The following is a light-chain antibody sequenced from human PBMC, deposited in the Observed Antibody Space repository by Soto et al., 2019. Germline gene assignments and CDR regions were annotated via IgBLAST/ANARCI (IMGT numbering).Light chain of an antibody. Sequence: EVVMTQSPATLSVSPGERATLSCRASQFISTDLAWYQQKPGKAPSLLIYAASTTATGIPARFSGSGSGTEFTLTISRLQSEDFALYFWHQYHKWPMYTFGQGTKLAIK. V-gene: IGKV3-15*01. J-gene: IGKJ2*01. CDR2: AAS. CDR3: HQYHKWPMYT. CDR1: QFISTD.